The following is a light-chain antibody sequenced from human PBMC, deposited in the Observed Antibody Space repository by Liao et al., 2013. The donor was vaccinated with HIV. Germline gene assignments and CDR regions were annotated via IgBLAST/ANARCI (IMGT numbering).Light chain of an antibody. J-gene: IGLJ1*01. CDR3: QAWDTSTGV. V-gene: IGLV3-21*01. CDR2: ADS. CDR1: NIGSKS. Sequence: SYVLTQPPSVSVAPGKTATITCGGNNIGSKSVHWYQQKPGQAPVLVIYADSDRPSGIPERFSGSNSGNTATLTISGTQAMDEADYYCQAWDTSTGVFGTGTKVTVL.